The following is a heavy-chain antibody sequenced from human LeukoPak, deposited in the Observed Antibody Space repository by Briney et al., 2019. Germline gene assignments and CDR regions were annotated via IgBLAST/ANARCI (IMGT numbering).Heavy chain of an antibody. CDR1: GFTFSSYA. CDR2: ISYDGSNK. J-gene: IGHJ6*03. Sequence: GGSLRLSCAASGFTFSSYAMHWVRQAPGKGLEWVAVISYDGSNKYYADSVKGRFTISRDNSKNTLYLQMNSLRAEVTAVYYCARQRARYYYMDVWGKGTTVTVSS. V-gene: IGHV3-30*04. CDR3: ARQRARYYYMDV.